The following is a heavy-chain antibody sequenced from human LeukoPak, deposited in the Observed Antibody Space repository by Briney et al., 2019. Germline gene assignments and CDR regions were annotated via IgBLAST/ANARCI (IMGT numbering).Heavy chain of an antibody. D-gene: IGHD3-22*01. CDR3: AKAPIYDSTGYYREFDY. Sequence: GGSLRLSCAASGFTFSRYAMSWVRQAPGKGLEWVSGIGVSDGSTYYADSVKGRFTISRDDSKNTLYLQLISLRAEDTAVYYCAKAPIYDSTGYYREFDYWGQGTLVTVSS. CDR2: IGVSDGST. V-gene: IGHV3-23*01. CDR1: GFTFSRYA. J-gene: IGHJ4*02.